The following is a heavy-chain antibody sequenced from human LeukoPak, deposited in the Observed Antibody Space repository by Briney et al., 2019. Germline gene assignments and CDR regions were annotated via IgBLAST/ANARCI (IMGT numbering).Heavy chain of an antibody. V-gene: IGHV4-4*07. CDR3: ARGGLMVYAMTYYYYYMDV. D-gene: IGHD2-8*01. Sequence: SETLSLTCTVSGGSISSYYWSWIRQPAGKGLEWIGRIYTSGSTNYNPSLKSRVTMSVDTSKNQFSLKLSSVTAADTAVYYCARGGLMVYAMTYYYYYMDVWAKGPRSPSP. CDR1: GGSISSYY. CDR2: IYTSGST. J-gene: IGHJ6*03.